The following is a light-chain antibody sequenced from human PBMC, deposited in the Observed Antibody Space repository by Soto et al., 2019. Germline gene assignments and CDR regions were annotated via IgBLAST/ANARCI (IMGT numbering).Light chain of an antibody. CDR2: RTS. V-gene: IGKV3-15*01. CDR1: QSISSN. CDR3: QQRHNWPPT. Sequence: EIVMTQSPATLSVSPGERATLSCRASQSISSNLAWYQQKPGQAPRLLMFRTSSRATGFPARFSGSGSGTEFNLTISSLQSEDFGVYYCQQRHNWPPTFGGGTKVEIK. J-gene: IGKJ4*01.